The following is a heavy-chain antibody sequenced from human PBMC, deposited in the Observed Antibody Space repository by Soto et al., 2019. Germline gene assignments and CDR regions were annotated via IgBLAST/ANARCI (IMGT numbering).Heavy chain of an antibody. J-gene: IGHJ5*01. V-gene: IGHV1-18*04. Sequence: ASVKVSCTAAGDTFTSYGITWVRQAPGQGLEWMGWISAYNGDTNYAPRLQGRVTMTTDTSTSTVYMELKSLKSDDTAVYYCARDQTYSPSGLYRFDFSRHGSLVTV. D-gene: IGHD6-13*01. CDR2: ISAYNGDT. CDR3: ARDQTYSPSGLYRFDF. CDR1: GDTFTSYG.